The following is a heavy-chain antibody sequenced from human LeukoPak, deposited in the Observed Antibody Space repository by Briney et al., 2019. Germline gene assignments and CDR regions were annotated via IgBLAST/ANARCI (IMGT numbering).Heavy chain of an antibody. CDR2: IIPIFGTA. Sequence: SVKVSCKASGGTFSSYAISWVRQAPGQGLEWMGGIIPIFGTANYAQKFQGRVTITADESTSTAYMELSSLRSEDTAVYYCARGGFWNYFDYYYYYYMDVWGKGTTVTVSS. CDR3: ARGGFWNYFDYYYYYYMDV. J-gene: IGHJ6*03. D-gene: IGHD1-7*01. V-gene: IGHV1-69*01. CDR1: GGTFSSYA.